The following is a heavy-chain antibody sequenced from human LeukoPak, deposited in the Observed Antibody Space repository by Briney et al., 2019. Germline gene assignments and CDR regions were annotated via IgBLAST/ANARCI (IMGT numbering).Heavy chain of an antibody. Sequence: PSETLSLTCTVSGGSISSSSYYWGWIRQPPGKGLEWIGSIYYSGSTYYNPSLKSRVTISVDTSKNQFSLKLSSVTAADTAVYYCARGVKASVVVVTAADAFDIWGQGTMVTVSS. D-gene: IGHD2-21*02. J-gene: IGHJ3*02. CDR3: ARGVKASVVVVTAADAFDI. CDR1: GGSISSSSYY. V-gene: IGHV4-39*07. CDR2: IYYSGST.